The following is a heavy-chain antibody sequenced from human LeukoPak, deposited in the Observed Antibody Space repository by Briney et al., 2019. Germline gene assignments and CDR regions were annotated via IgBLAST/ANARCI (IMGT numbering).Heavy chain of an antibody. CDR3: ARPSSTSWRHWFDP. Sequence: SETLSLTCTVSGHSISGYYWTWIRQSAGKGLELIGRIYTSGSTNYNPSLKSRVTISVDTSKNQFSLKLSSVTAADTAVYYCARPSSTSWRHWFDPWGQGTLVTVSS. D-gene: IGHD2-2*01. J-gene: IGHJ5*02. CDR2: IYTSGST. V-gene: IGHV4-4*07. CDR1: GHSISGYY.